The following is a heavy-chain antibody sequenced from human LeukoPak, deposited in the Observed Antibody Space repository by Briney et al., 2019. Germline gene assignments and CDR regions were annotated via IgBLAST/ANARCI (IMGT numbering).Heavy chain of an antibody. V-gene: IGHV3-20*04. CDR1: GFTFQNYG. CDR3: ARGMGSSWFGPRDY. Sequence: GGSLRLSCAASGFTFQNYGMSWVRQAPGKGLQWVSGINWNGDSTGYTDSLRGRFTISRDNAENSLYLQMNSLRAEDSAFYYCARGMGSSWFGPRDYWGQGILVTVSS. D-gene: IGHD6-13*01. CDR2: INWNGDST. J-gene: IGHJ4*02.